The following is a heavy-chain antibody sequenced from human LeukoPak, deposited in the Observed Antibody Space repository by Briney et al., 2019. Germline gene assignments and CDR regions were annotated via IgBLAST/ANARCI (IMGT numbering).Heavy chain of an antibody. J-gene: IGHJ4*02. CDR1: GFTFSSYW. V-gene: IGHV3-7*01. Sequence: GGSLRLSCAASGFTFSSYWMSWVRQAPGKGLEWVANIKQDGSEQYYVDSVKGRFTISRDNAKNSLYLQMNSLRAEDTAVYYCARETVFGVVIPTYYFDYWGQGTLVTVSS. CDR2: IKQDGSEQ. CDR3: ARETVFGVVIPTYYFDY. D-gene: IGHD3-3*01.